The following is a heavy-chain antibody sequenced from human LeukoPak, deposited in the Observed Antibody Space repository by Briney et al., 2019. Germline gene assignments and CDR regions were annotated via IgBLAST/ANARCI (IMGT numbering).Heavy chain of an antibody. V-gene: IGHV1-46*01. Sequence: ASVKVSCKASGYTLSNYGISWVRQAPGQGLEWMGIINPSGGSTSYAQKFQGRVTMTRDTSTSTVYMELSSLRSEDTAVYYCARESGQSRAFDYWGQGTLVTVSS. D-gene: IGHD3-10*01. CDR3: ARESGQSRAFDY. J-gene: IGHJ4*02. CDR2: INPSGGST. CDR1: GYTLSNYG.